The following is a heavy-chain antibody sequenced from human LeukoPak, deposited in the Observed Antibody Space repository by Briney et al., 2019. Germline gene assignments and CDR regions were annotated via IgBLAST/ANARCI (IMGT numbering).Heavy chain of an antibody. CDR1: GFIFNNAW. D-gene: IGHD2-2*01. CDR2: IKSKKDGETT. J-gene: IGHJ3*01. Sequence: PGGSLRLSCAGSGFIFNNAWMSWVRQAPGKGLEWVGRIKSKKDGETTDYAAPVKGRFIVSRDDSKDTLYLQMNSLRVEDTGMYYCATLGYCTSISCYVTDGGALDVWGQGTVVTVSS. V-gene: IGHV3-15*05. CDR3: ATLGYCTSISCYVTDGGALDV.